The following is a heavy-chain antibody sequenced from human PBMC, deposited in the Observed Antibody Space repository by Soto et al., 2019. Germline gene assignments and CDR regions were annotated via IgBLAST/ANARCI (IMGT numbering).Heavy chain of an antibody. CDR2: MSLNRNTM. D-gene: IGHD5-12*01. CDR3: AKDSGPN. J-gene: IGHJ4*02. CDR1: GFTFENYA. V-gene: IGHV3-9*01. Sequence: SLRLSCAASGFTFENYAMHWVRQAPGKGLEWVSGMSLNRNTMAYADSVKGRFTISXXXAXXXXXLXTNXXRGXDTAYYYFAKDSGPNWGQGTLLTVPS.